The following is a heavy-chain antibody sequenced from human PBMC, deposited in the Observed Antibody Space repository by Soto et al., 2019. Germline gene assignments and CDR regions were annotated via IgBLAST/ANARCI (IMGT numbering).Heavy chain of an antibody. Sequence: SETMSLTCSVSGDSISNSRFYWAWIRQPPGEGLEWIGSIYHTGNAYYNPSLKSRVTIFVDTSKNQFSLKLTSVTAADTALYYCARDYFDSSDYTTNWFDPWGQGTLVTVSS. V-gene: IGHV4-39*01. CDR3: ARDYFDSSDYTTNWFDP. CDR1: GDSISNSRFY. J-gene: IGHJ5*02. CDR2: IYHTGNA. D-gene: IGHD3-22*01.